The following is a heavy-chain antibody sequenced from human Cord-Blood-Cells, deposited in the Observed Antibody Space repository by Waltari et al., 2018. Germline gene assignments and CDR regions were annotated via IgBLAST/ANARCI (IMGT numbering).Heavy chain of an antibody. CDR2: MNPNSGNT. CDR1: GYTFTSYD. CDR3: ARVGGSYYYYYYGMDV. Sequence: QVQLVQSGAEVKKPEASVKVSCTASGYTFTSYDINSVRHATGQGLEWMGWMNPNSGNTGYAQKFQGRVTITRNTSISTAYMELSSLRSEDTAVYYCARVGGSYYYYYYGMDVWGQGTTVTVSS. D-gene: IGHD1-26*01. J-gene: IGHJ6*02. V-gene: IGHV1-8*03.